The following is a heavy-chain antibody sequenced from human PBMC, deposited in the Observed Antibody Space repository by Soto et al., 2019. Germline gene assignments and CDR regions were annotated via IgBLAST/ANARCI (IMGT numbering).Heavy chain of an antibody. V-gene: IGHV3-53*01. J-gene: IGHJ6*02. CDR2: IYSGGST. D-gene: IGHD3-10*01. Sequence: GGSLRLSCAASGFTVSSNYMSWVRQAPGKGLEWVSVIYSGGSTYYADSVKGRFTISRDNSKNTLYLQMNSLRAEDTAVYYCARXRLVRGVINYYYYGMDVWGQGTTVTVSS. CDR1: GFTVSSNY. CDR3: ARXRLVRGVINYYYYGMDV.